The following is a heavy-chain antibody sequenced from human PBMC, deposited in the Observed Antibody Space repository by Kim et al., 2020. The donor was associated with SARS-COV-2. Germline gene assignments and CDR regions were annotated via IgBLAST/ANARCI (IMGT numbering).Heavy chain of an antibody. CDR1: GGSVSSGSYY. D-gene: IGHD3-10*01. CDR2: IYYSGST. Sequence: SETLSLTCTVSGGSVSSGSYYWSWILQPPGKGLELIGYIYYSGSTNYNPSLKSRVTISVDTSKNQFSLKLSSVTAADTAVYYCARSMRFEDPNWYFDLWGRGTLVTVSS. J-gene: IGHJ2*01. CDR3: ARSMRFEDPNWYFDL. V-gene: IGHV4-61*01.